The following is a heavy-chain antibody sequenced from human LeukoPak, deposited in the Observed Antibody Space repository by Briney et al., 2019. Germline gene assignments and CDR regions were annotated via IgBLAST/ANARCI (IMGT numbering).Heavy chain of an antibody. D-gene: IGHD2-2*01. CDR1: GFTFSSYA. CDR2: IFGSGGGT. Sequence: GGSLRLSCAASGFTFSSYAMSWVRQGPGKGLEWVSAIFGSGGGTCYADSVRGRFTISRDNSKSTLYLQMNSLRAEDTAVYHCAKTIDCSSTNCFFLFDYWGQGTLVTVSS. CDR3: AKTIDCSSTNCFFLFDY. V-gene: IGHV3-23*01. J-gene: IGHJ4*02.